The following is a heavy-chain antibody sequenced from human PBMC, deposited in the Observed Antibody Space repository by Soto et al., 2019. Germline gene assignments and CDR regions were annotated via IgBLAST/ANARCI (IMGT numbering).Heavy chain of an antibody. CDR2: INRDGGST. V-gene: IGHV3-20*04. CDR1: GFRFDDYG. J-gene: IGHJ4*02. D-gene: IGHD4-17*01. CDR3: ARAPGFYGDFFDY. Sequence: GGSLRLSCAAFGFRFDDYGMSWVRQVPGKGLEWVSGINRDGGSTSYADSVKGRFTISRDNAKNSLYLQMNSLRAEDTAFYYCARAPGFYGDFFDYWGQGILVTVSS.